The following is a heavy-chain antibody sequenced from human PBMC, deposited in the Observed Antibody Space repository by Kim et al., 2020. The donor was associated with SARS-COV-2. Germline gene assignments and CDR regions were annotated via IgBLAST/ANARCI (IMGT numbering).Heavy chain of an antibody. V-gene: IGHV4-39*01. Sequence: RTCYNPSLKSRVTISVDTSKNQFSLNLNSVIAADTAGYFWAMYDNANWFDPWGQGTLVTVSS. J-gene: IGHJ5*02. CDR3: AMYDNANWFDP. CDR2: RT. D-gene: IGHD2-8*01.